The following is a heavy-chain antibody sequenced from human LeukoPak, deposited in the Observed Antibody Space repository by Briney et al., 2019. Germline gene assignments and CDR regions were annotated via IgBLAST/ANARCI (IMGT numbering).Heavy chain of an antibody. Sequence: GASVKVSCKASGYTFTSYAMHWVRQAPGQRLEWMGWINAGNGNTKYSQEFQGRVTITRDTSASTAYMELSSLRSEDMAVYYCARGLGYCSSTSCYGHAFDIWGQGTMVTVSS. J-gene: IGHJ3*02. CDR1: GYTFTSYA. V-gene: IGHV1-3*03. CDR3: ARGLGYCSSTSCYGHAFDI. D-gene: IGHD2-2*01. CDR2: INAGNGNT.